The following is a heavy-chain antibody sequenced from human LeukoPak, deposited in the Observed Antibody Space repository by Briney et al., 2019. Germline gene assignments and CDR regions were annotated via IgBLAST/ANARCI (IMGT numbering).Heavy chain of an antibody. CDR1: GGSISSGGYY. J-gene: IGHJ6*02. V-gene: IGHV4-31*03. CDR2: IYYSGST. D-gene: IGHD3-3*01. CDR3: ARESKGTIFGVVIPVFGMDV. Sequence: SETLSLTCTVSGGSISSGGYYWSWIRQHPGKGLEWIGYIYYSGSTYYNPSLKSRVTISVDTSKNQFSLKLSSVTAADTAVYYCARESKGTIFGVVIPVFGMDVWGQGTTVTVSS.